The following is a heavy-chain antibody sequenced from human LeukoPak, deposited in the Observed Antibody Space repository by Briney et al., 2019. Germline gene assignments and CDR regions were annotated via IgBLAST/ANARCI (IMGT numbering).Heavy chain of an antibody. CDR3: ARCTDDRIAAAGPRYWYFDL. CDR2: IDWDDDK. V-gene: IGHV2-70*01. CDR1: GFSLSTSGMC. Sequence: SGPTLVNPTQTLTLTCTFSGFSLSTSGMCVSWIRQPPGKALEWLALIDWDDDKYHSTSLKTRLTISKDTSKNQVVLTMTNMDPVDTATYYCARCTDDRIAAAGPRYWYFDLWGRGTLVTVSS. D-gene: IGHD6-13*01. J-gene: IGHJ2*01.